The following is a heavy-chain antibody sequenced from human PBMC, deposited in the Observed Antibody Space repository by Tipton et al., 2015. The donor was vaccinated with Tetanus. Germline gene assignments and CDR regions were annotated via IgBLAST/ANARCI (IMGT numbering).Heavy chain of an antibody. Sequence: TLSLTCAVSGGSIGTYHWNWIRQSPGEGLEWIGYIDYFGTTKYNPSLKRRVAMSVDTSKNQLSLKLSSVTSADTAVYYCARTSGFMYFKNWGPGILVTVSS. CDR3: ARTSGFMYFKN. V-gene: IGHV4-59*01. CDR2: IDYFGTT. J-gene: IGHJ1*01. D-gene: IGHD3-3*01. CDR1: GGSIGTYH.